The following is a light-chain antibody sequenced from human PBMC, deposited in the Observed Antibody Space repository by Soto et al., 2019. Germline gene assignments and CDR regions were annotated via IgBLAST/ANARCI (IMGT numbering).Light chain of an antibody. V-gene: IGKV1-5*01. CDR1: SSSKW. CDR3: QHSTDST. Sequence: DIQMTQSPSTLAASVGDTVTMTCRSSSKWLAWYQKKPGKAPKLLIYDVSNLERGVPPGFSGSTSGAKSNHTTTRLQPEDLGKNYGQHSTDSTFGKRTKVEIK. J-gene: IGKJ2*01. CDR2: DVS.